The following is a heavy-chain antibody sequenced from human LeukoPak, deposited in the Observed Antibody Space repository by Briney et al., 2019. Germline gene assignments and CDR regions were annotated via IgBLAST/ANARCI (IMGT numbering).Heavy chain of an antibody. Sequence: ASVNVSYKASVYTLTGYYMHWVRQAPGQGLEWMGWINPNSGGTNYAQKFQGRVTMTRDTSISTAYMELSRLRSDDTAVYYCARDSVVVPGAMHPQVFDYWGQGTLVTVSS. CDR2: INPNSGGT. V-gene: IGHV1-2*02. CDR1: VYTLTGYY. D-gene: IGHD2-2*01. CDR3: ARDSVVVPGAMHPQVFDY. J-gene: IGHJ4*02.